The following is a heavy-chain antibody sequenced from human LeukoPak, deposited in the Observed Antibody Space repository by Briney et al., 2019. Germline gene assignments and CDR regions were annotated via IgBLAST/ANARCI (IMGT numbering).Heavy chain of an antibody. J-gene: IGHJ2*01. Sequence: SETLSLTCAVYGGSFSGYYWSWIRQPPGKGPEWIGEINHSGSTNYNPSLKSRVTISVDTSKNQFSLKLSSVTAADTAVYYCARTPGYSYGYRAHWYFDLWGRGTLVTVSS. CDR1: GGSFSGYY. CDR3: ARTPGYSYGYRAHWYFDL. V-gene: IGHV4-34*01. D-gene: IGHD5-18*01. CDR2: INHSGST.